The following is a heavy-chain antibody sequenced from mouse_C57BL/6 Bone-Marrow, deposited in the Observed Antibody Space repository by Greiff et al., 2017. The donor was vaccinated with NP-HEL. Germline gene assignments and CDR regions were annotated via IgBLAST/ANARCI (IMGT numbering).Heavy chain of an antibody. CDR2: IYPGSGNT. V-gene: IGHV1-76*01. CDR1: GYTFTDYY. D-gene: IGHD1-2*01. Sequence: VQLQQSGAELVRPGASVKLSCKASGYTFTDYYINWVKQRPGQGLEWIAMIYPGSGNTYYNEKFKGKATLTAEKSSSTAYMQLSSLTSVDSAVYVCERKRLRGIALRYWAFDVWGTGTTVTVSS. CDR3: ERKRLRGIALRYWAFDV. J-gene: IGHJ1*03.